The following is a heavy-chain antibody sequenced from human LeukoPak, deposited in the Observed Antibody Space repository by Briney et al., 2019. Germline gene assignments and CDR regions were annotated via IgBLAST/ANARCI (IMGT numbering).Heavy chain of an antibody. CDR3: ARGYDILTGYSPFFYYGMDV. V-gene: IGHV3-11*06. J-gene: IGHJ6*04. D-gene: IGHD3-9*01. Sequence: GGSLRLSCAASGFTFSDYYMSWIRQAPGKGLEWVSYISSSSSYTNHADSVKGRFTISRDNAKNSLYLQMNSLRAEDTAVYYCARGYDILTGYSPFFYYGMDVWGKGTMVTVSS. CDR2: ISSSSSYT. CDR1: GFTFSDYY.